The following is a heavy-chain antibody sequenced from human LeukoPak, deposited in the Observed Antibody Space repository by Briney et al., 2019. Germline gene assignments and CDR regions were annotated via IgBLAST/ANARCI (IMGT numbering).Heavy chain of an antibody. CDR1: GYTFTSYY. V-gene: IGHV1-46*01. J-gene: IGHJ4*02. D-gene: IGHD3-3*01. Sequence: ASVKVSCKASGYTFTSYYIHWVRQAPGQGLEWMGIINPSGGSTSYAQKFQGRVTMTRDTSTSTVYMELGSLRSEDTAVYYCARDLEFGLVYFDYWGQGTLVTVSS. CDR3: ARDLEFGLVYFDY. CDR2: INPSGGST.